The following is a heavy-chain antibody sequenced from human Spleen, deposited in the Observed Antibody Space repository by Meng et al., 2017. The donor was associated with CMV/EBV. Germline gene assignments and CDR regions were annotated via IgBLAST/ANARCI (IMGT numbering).Heavy chain of an antibody. CDR1: YS. J-gene: IGHJ3*02. Sequence: YSMSWVRHAPGKGLEWVSSSSYRNSYIYYADSVKGRFTISRDNAKNSLYLQMNSLRAEDTAVYYCAKVWGGYCSSTSCYTAGGAFDIWGQGTMVTVSS. V-gene: IGHV3-21*04. CDR3: AKVWGGYCSSTSCYTAGGAFDI. D-gene: IGHD2-2*02. CDR2: SSYRNSYI.